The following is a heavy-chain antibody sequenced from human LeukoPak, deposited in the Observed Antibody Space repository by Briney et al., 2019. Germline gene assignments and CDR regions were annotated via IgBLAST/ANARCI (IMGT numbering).Heavy chain of an antibody. J-gene: IGHJ6*03. V-gene: IGHV4-38-2*02. CDR3: ARVGYYYYYYMDV. CDR2: IHYSASA. CDR1: GYSINSGHY. Sequence: SETLSLTCTVSGYSINSGHYWGWIRQPPGKRLEWIGSIHYSASAYYNPTLKSRATISVDASKNQFSLNLTSVTAADAAVYYCARVGYYYYYYMDVWGKGTTVTVSS.